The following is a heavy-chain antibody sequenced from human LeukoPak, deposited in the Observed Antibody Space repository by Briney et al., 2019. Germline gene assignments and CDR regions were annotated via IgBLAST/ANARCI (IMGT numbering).Heavy chain of an antibody. Sequence: KPSETLSLTCTVSGGSISSSSYYWGWIRQPPGKGLEWIGSIYYSGSTYYNPSLKSRVTISVDTSKNQFSLKLSSVTAADTAVYYCARLVAGSTVPYYWGQGTLVTVSS. D-gene: IGHD4-17*01. CDR2: IYYSGST. CDR1: GGSISSSSYY. CDR3: ARLVAGSTVPYY. V-gene: IGHV4-39*07. J-gene: IGHJ4*02.